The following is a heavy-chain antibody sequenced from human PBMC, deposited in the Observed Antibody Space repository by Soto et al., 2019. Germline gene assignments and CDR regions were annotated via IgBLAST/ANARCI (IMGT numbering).Heavy chain of an antibody. D-gene: IGHD1-1*01. CDR3: TRGSGTSWFDS. J-gene: IGHJ5*01. Sequence: ASVKVSCKASGYRFTDNYIHWVRQAPGQGLEWMGWMNSNTGGTKYAQKFQDRVIMTRDTSISSAYMELSRLMSDDTAVYYCTRGSGTSWFDSWGQGALVTVS. CDR2: MNSNTGGT. CDR1: GYRFTDNY. V-gene: IGHV1-2*02.